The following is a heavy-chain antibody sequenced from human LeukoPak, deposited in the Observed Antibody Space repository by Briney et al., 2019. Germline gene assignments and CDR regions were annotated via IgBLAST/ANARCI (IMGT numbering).Heavy chain of an antibody. CDR1: GASVTNGLYY. Sequence: SETLSLTCTVSGASVTNGLYYWSWIRQTPGQGLEWIGYIDYRGNTKYNPSLQGRVFIFVDTSESQFSLRLSSVTAADTAVYYCARRVYDYYYYMDVWGSGTTVTVSS. CDR3: ARRVYDYYYYMDV. J-gene: IGHJ6*03. V-gene: IGHV4-61*01. D-gene: IGHD2/OR15-2a*01. CDR2: IDYRGNT.